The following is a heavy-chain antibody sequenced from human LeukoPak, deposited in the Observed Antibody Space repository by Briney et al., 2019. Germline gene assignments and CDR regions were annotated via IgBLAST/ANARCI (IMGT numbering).Heavy chain of an antibody. D-gene: IGHD3-9*01. CDR1: GFTFSSYE. Sequence: GGSLRLSCAASGFTFSSYEINWVRQAPGKGLEWVSYISNSGSTIYYADSVKGRFTISRDNSKNTLYLQLNSLRAEDTALYYCARDLDWGAFDAWGQGTLVTVSS. CDR3: ARDLDWGAFDA. V-gene: IGHV3-48*03. CDR2: ISNSGSTI. J-gene: IGHJ5*02.